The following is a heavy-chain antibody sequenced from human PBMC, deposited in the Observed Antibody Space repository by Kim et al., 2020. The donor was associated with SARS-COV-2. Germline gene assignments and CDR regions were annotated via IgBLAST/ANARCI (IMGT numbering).Heavy chain of an antibody. Sequence: GGSLRLSCSASGFTFSSYAIHWVRRAPGMGLQYVSATTRDGDGSFYADSVKDRFTIFRDNSKNTLFLQMSGLRIEDTAIYYCGRYGRSYRAVNWGQGTLVSVS. CDR1: GFTFSSYA. CDR3: GRYGRSYRAVN. D-gene: IGHD3-10*01. V-gene: IGHV3-64D*06. J-gene: IGHJ4*02. CDR2: TTRDGDGS.